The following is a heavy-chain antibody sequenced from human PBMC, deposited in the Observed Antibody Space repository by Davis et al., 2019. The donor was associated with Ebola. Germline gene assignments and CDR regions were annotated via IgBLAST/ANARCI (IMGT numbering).Heavy chain of an antibody. J-gene: IGHJ6*04. D-gene: IGHD6-25*01. CDR3: ARDLAASSGAHFFYFGMDV. CDR2: ISGYEDNT. CDR1: GYTFSSYG. Sequence: ASVKVSCKASGYTFSSYGISWVRQASGQGLEWMGWISGYEDNTNYAPRFQGRFTLTKDRATSTVYMELRSLTSDDTAVYYCARDLAASSGAHFFYFGMDVWGEGTSVAVSS. V-gene: IGHV1-18*01.